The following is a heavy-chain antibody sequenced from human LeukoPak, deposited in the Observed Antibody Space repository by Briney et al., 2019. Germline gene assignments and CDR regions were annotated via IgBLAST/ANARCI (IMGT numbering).Heavy chain of an antibody. CDR2: INHSGST. CDR1: GGSFSGYY. CDR3: ARRDYDILTPRSYYYYYYMDV. J-gene: IGHJ6*03. D-gene: IGHD3-9*01. V-gene: IGHV4-34*01. Sequence: SETLSLTCAVYGGSFSGYYWSWIRQPPGKGLEWIGEINHSGSTNYNPSLKSRVTISVDTSKNQFSLKLSSVTAADTAVYYCARRDYDILTPRSYYYYYYMDVWGKGTTVTISS.